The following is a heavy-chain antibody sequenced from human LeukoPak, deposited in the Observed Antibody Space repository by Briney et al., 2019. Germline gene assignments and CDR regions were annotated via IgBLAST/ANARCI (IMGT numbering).Heavy chain of an antibody. D-gene: IGHD3-10*01. CDR3: ARGPGGGYYFDY. CDR1: GGSISSGGYS. V-gene: IGHV4-30-2*01. Sequence: SETLSLTCAVSGGSISSGGYSWSWIRQPPGKGLEWIGEINHSGSTNYNPSLKSRVTISVDTSKNQFSLKLSSVTAADTAVYYCARGPGGGYYFDYWGQGTLVTVSS. CDR2: INHSGST. J-gene: IGHJ4*02.